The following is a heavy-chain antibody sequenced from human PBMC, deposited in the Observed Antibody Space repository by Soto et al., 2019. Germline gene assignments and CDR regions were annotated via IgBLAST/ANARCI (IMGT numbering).Heavy chain of an antibody. Sequence: ASVKVARTASGYTFNSYGVSWVRQAPGQGLEWMGWISAYNGNTNYAQKLQGRVTMTTDTSTSTAYMELRSLRSDDTAVYYCARDPRITIFGVVTFDYWGQGALVTVSS. CDR2: ISAYNGNT. V-gene: IGHV1-18*01. CDR1: GYTFNSYG. CDR3: ARDPRITIFGVVTFDY. D-gene: IGHD3-3*01. J-gene: IGHJ4*02.